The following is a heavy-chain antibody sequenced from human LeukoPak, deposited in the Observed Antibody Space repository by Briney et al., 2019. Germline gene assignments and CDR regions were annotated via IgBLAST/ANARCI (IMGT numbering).Heavy chain of an antibody. CDR3: ARDPRTGERRREPIDY. CDR2: IYYSGNT. CDR1: GGSITYSTYF. V-gene: IGHV4-39*07. Sequence: SETLSLTCTVSGGSITYSTYFWGWIRQPPGKGLEWIGSIYYSGNTHYNPSLKSRVTISVDTSKNQFSLKLNSVTAADTAVYYCARDPRTGERRREPIDYWGQGTLVTVSS. D-gene: IGHD1-14*01. J-gene: IGHJ4*02.